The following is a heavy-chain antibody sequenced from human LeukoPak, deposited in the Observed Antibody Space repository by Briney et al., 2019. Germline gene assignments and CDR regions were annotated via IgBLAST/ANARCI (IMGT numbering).Heavy chain of an antibody. D-gene: IGHD5-18*01. J-gene: IGHJ6*02. CDR1: GGSFSGYY. CDR2: INHSGST. Sequence: PSETLSLTCAVYGGSFSGYYWSWIRQPPGKGLEWIGEINHSGSTNYNPSLKSRVTISVDTSKNQFSLKLSSVTAADTAVYYCARSRVQLWSLAGYYYYGMDVWGQGTTVTVSS. V-gene: IGHV4-34*01. CDR3: ARSRVQLWSLAGYYYYGMDV.